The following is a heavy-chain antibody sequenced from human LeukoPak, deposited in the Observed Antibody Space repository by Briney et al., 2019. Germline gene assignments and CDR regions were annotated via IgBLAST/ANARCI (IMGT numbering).Heavy chain of an antibody. V-gene: IGHV4-39*01. CDR1: GDSISSNTYY. D-gene: IGHD3-10*01. J-gene: IGHJ5*02. CDR2: IYYSGST. CDR3: ARLGGSGSYLGFDP. Sequence: SETLSLTCTVSGDSISSNTYYWGWIRQPPGKGLEWIANIYYSGSTYYNPPLKSRVTISVDTSKTQFSLKLSSMTAADTAVYYCARLGGSGSYLGFDPWGQGTLVTVSS.